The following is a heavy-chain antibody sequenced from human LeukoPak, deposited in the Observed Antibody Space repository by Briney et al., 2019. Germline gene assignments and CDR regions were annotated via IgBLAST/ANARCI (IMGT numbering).Heavy chain of an antibody. Sequence: PSETLSLTCAVYGGSFSGYYWSWIRQPPGKGLEWIGKINHSGSTNYNPSLKSRVTISVDTSKNQFSLKLSSVTAADTAVYYCASSGLYDSSGYYTNWGQGTLVTVSS. CDR2: INHSGST. CDR1: GGSFSGYY. CDR3: ASSGLYDSSGYYTN. J-gene: IGHJ4*02. D-gene: IGHD3-22*01. V-gene: IGHV4-34*01.